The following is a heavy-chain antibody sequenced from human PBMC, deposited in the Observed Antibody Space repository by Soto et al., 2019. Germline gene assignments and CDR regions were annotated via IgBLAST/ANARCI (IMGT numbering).Heavy chain of an antibody. Sequence: SETLSLTCTVSGGSISSYYWSWIRQPPGKGLEWIGYIYYSGSTNYNPSLKSRVTISVDTSKNQFSLKLSSVTAADTAVYYCASTGYCSSTSCEPFDYWGQGTLVTVSS. CDR3: ASTGYCSSTSCEPFDY. CDR1: GGSISSYY. CDR2: IYYSGST. V-gene: IGHV4-59*08. J-gene: IGHJ4*02. D-gene: IGHD2-2*01.